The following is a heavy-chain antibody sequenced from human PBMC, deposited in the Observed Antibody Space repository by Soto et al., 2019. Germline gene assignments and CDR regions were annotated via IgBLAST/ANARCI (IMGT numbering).Heavy chain of an antibody. D-gene: IGHD3-22*01. V-gene: IGHV3-11*01. CDR1: GFTFSDYY. CDR2: ISSSGSTI. CDR3: ARAIPRNWNYYDSSGNCYFDY. Sequence: LRLSCAASGFTFSDYYMSWIRQAPGKGLEWVSYISSSGSTIYYADSVKGRFTISRDNAKNSLYLQMNSLRAEDTAVYYCARAIPRNWNYYDSSGNCYFDYWGQGTLVTVSS. J-gene: IGHJ4*02.